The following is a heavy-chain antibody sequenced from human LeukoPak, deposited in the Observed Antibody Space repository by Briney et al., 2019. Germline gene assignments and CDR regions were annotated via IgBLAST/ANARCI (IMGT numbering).Heavy chain of an antibody. Sequence: GGSLRLSCAASGFTFSSSAMSWVRQAPGKGLEWVSGISGSGGSTYYADSVKGWFTISRDNSKNTLYLQVNSLRAEDTAVYYCAKDRKGSGSYYALFDYWGQGTLVTVSS. CDR3: AKDRKGSGSYYALFDY. D-gene: IGHD1-26*01. CDR2: ISGSGGST. J-gene: IGHJ4*02. V-gene: IGHV3-23*01. CDR1: GFTFSSSA.